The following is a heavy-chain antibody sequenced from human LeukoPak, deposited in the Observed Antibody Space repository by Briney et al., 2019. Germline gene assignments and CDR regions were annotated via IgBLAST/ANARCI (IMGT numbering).Heavy chain of an antibody. CDR3: TRDPANYGDYDEEFDY. Sequence: GSLRLSCAASGFTFSAYTTHWVRQAPGKGLEWVAVISYDGSTKYYADSVKGRFTISRDNSKNTLYLQMNSLRAEDTAVYYCTRDPANYGDYDEEFDYWGQGTLVTVSS. J-gene: IGHJ4*02. CDR2: ISYDGSTK. CDR1: GFTFSAYT. V-gene: IGHV3-30*01. D-gene: IGHD4-17*01.